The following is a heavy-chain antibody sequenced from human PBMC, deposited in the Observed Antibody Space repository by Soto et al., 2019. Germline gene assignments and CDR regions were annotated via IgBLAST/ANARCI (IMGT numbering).Heavy chain of an antibody. D-gene: IGHD2-8*01. V-gene: IGHV1-46*01. CDR2: INPSGGST. CDR3: ARGHIVLMVYALNHGMDV. J-gene: IGHJ6*02. CDR1: GYTFTSYY. Sequence: ASVKVSCKASGYTFTSYYMHWVRQAPGQGLEWMGIINPSGGSTSYAQKFQGRVTMTRDTSTSTVYMELSSLRSEDTAVYYCARGHIVLMVYALNHGMDVWGQGTTVTVS.